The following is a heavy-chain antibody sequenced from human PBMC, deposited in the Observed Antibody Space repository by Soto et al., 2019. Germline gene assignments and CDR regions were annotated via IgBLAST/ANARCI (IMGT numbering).Heavy chain of an antibody. V-gene: IGHV3-53*01. D-gene: IGHD3-3*01. CDR1: GFTVSSNY. CDR3: ARDYYDFWSGYSPPSFYYYYGMDV. Sequence: PWGYLRLSCAASGFTVSSNYISWVRQSPGKGLEWVSVIYGGGSTYYADSVKGRFTISRDNSKNTLYLQMNSLRAEDTAVYYCARDYYDFWSGYSPPSFYYYYGMDVWGQGTTVTVSS. CDR2: IYGGGST. J-gene: IGHJ6*02.